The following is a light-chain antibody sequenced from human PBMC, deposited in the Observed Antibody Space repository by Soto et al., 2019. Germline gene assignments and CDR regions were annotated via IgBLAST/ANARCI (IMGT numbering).Light chain of an antibody. CDR3: SSYADSNIFV. J-gene: IGLJ1*01. CDR1: SSDVGHYNY. Sequence: LTQPPSASGSPGQSVTISCTGTSSDVGHYNYVSWYQHHPGKAPKLMIFEVTKRPSGVPDRFSGSKSGNTASLTVSGLQAEDEADYYCSSYADSNIFVFGTGTKVTVL. CDR2: EVT. V-gene: IGLV2-8*01.